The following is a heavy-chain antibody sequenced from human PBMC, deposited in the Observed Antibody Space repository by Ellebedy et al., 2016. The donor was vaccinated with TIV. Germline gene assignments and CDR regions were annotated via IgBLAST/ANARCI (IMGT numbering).Heavy chain of an antibody. V-gene: IGHV4-4*07. CDR2: LHPSGTP. Sequence: SETLSLTCAVPGVSITSHFWTWIRQPAGGGLEWIGRLHPSGTPNYNPPLKSRVIMSRDTSKDQFSLKLSSVTAADTAVYYCARHGPQWFDAFDLWGQGTLVTVSS. J-gene: IGHJ3*01. D-gene: IGHD3-22*01. CDR3: ARHGPQWFDAFDL. CDR1: GVSITSHF.